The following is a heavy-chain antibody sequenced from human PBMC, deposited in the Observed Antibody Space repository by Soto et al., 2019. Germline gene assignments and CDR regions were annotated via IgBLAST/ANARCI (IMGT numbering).Heavy chain of an antibody. V-gene: IGHV4-4*02. J-gene: IGHJ4*02. CDR1: GGAISSSKW. D-gene: IGHD6-13*01. CDR3: ARASATIAAAAIFDY. CDR2: IYQSGST. Sequence: QVQLQESGPGLVKPSGTLSLTCAVSGGAISSSKWWSWVRQPPGKGLEWIGKIYQSGSTNYNPSLESRVRMSVDKSTHQFSLKLTSVSAADTAVYYCARASATIAAAAIFDYWGQGTLVTVSS.